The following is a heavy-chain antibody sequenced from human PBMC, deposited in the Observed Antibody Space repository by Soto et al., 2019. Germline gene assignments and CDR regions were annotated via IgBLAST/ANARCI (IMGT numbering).Heavy chain of an antibody. D-gene: IGHD3-3*01. CDR1: GFPLSNNA. J-gene: IGHJ4*01. V-gene: IGHV3-30*01. CDR2: ISYDSIEI. Sequence: GSLRLSCVCSGFPLSNNALYWVRQATGTGVEWVAFISYDSIEIFYADSVKGRFTISRDNPENTLFLHMNSPRADDTAVYYCAIARVADSSLDHWGQGILVTVSS. CDR3: AIARVADSSLDH.